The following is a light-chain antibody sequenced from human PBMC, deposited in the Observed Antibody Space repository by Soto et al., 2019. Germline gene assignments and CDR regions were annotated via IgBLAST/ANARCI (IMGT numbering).Light chain of an antibody. Sequence: EIVLTQSPGTLSLSPGERATSSCRASQSISDNYLAWYQQGPGQAPRLLIFGASTRATGIPDRFSGSASGTDFTLTISRLEPEDFAVYYCQQYGSSPLPFGQGTKVEIK. CDR3: QQYGSSPLP. J-gene: IGKJ1*01. CDR1: QSISDNY. V-gene: IGKV3-20*01. CDR2: GAS.